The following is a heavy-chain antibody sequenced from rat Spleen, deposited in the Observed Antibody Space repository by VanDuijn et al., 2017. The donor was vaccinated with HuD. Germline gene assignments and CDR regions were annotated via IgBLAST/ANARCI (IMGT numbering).Heavy chain of an antibody. J-gene: IGHJ2*01. CDR1: GFTFSNYG. CDR3: AKETGYNSYFDY. Sequence: EVQLVESDGGLVQPGRSLKLSCAASGFTFSNYGMAWVRQAPKKGLEWVASISNGGGNTYYRDSVKGRFTISRDNAKNTLYLQMDSLRSEDTATYYCAKETGYNSYFDYWGQGVMVTVSS. V-gene: IGHV5S13*01. CDR2: ISNGGGNT. D-gene: IGHD1-4*01.